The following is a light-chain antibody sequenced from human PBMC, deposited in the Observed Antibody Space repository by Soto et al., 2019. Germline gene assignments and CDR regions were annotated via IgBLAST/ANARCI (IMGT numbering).Light chain of an antibody. V-gene: IGLV2-14*01. J-gene: IGLJ1*01. CDR1: SSDVGGYDF. CDR2: EVT. Sequence: QSVLAQPASVSGSPGQSITITCTGASSDVGGYDFVSWYQHHPGTPPKLIIYEVTHRPSGVSHRFSGSKSASTASLTISGLQVEDEADYFCGSYSSTTTREAFGTGTKVTVL. CDR3: GSYSSTTTREA.